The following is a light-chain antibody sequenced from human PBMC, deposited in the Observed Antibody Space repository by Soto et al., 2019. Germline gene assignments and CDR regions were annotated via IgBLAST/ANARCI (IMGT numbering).Light chain of an antibody. CDR3: QQDHNLWT. J-gene: IGKJ1*01. V-gene: IGKV3-15*01. Sequence: EIVMTQSPAPLSVSPGERSTLSCTASHYIYSNVAWFPQRPGQAPRLLIYRASTRATGTPARFSGSGSGTEFTLTITSLQSEDFAFYYCQQDHNLWTFGQGTEVEIK. CDR1: HYIYSN. CDR2: RAS.